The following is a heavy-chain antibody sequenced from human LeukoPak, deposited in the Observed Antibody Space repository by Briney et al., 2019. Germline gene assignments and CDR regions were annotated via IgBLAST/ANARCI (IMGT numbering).Heavy chain of an antibody. D-gene: IGHD6-19*01. CDR2: ISSSSSYI. CDR1: GFTFSSYS. V-gene: IGHV3-21*01. CDR3: ARGSSGWFPSDY. J-gene: IGHJ4*02. Sequence: GGSLRLSCAASGFTFSSYSMNWVRQATGKGLEWVSSISSSSSYIYYADSVKGRFTISRDNAKNSLYLQMNSLRAEDTAVYYCARGSSGWFPSDYWGQGTLVTVSS.